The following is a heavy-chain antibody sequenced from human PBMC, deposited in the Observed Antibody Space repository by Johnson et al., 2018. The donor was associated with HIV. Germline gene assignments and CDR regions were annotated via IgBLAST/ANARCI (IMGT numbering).Heavy chain of an antibody. CDR3: ARAQVLPDDAFDL. V-gene: IGHV3-30-3*01. D-gene: IGHD2-2*01. CDR1: GFTFSSYA. CDR2: ISYDGSTK. Sequence: QVQLVESGGGVVQPGRSLRLSCAASGFTFSSYAMHWVRQAPGKGLEWVAVISYDGSTKYYEDAVKGRFTISRDNSKNTLYLQMNSLRAEDTAVYYCARAQVLPDDAFDLWGQGIKVTVSS. J-gene: IGHJ3*01.